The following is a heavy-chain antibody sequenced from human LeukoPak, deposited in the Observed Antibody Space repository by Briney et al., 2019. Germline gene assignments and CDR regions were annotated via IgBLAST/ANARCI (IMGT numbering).Heavy chain of an antibody. CDR2: ISYDGSNK. Sequence: GGSLRLSCAASGFIFSNYAMHWVRQAPGKGLEWVAVISYDGSNKYYADSVKGRFTISRDNSKNTLFLQMNSLRAEDTAVYYCARDLDSSSWYILWFDPWGQGTLITVSS. CDR1: GFIFSNYA. CDR3: ARDLDSSSWYILWFDP. D-gene: IGHD6-13*01. V-gene: IGHV3-30-3*01. J-gene: IGHJ5*02.